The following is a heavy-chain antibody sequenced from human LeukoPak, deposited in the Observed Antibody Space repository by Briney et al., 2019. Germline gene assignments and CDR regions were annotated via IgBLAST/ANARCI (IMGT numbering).Heavy chain of an antibody. CDR3: ARGGDILTGFAHGFSDY. CDR2: IYYSGST. D-gene: IGHD3-9*01. V-gene: IGHV4-59*01. J-gene: IGHJ4*02. Sequence: KPSETLSLTCTVSGGSISSYHWSWIRQPPGKGLEWIGYIYYSGSTNYNPSLKSRVTISVDTSKNQFSLKLSSVTAADTAVYYCARGGDILTGFAHGFSDYWGQGTLVTVSS. CDR1: GGSISSYH.